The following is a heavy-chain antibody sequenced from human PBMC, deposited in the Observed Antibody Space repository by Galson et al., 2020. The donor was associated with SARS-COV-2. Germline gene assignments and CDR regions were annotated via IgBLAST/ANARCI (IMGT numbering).Heavy chain of an antibody. Sequence: GESLKISCAASGFTFRSYGMHWVRQAPGKGLEWLAVIWYDGSNKYYADSVKGRFTISRDDSKNTLYLEMNSLRAEDTAVYYCARAPLYDTSGYYGDSWGQGTLVTVSS. D-gene: IGHD3-22*01. CDR1: GFTFRSYG. CDR3: ARAPLYDTSGYYGDS. CDR2: IWYDGSNK. J-gene: IGHJ4*02. V-gene: IGHV3-33*01.